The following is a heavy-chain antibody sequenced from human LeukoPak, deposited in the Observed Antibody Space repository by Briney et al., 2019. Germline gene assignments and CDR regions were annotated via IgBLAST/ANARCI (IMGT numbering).Heavy chain of an antibody. CDR2: IIPIFGTA. J-gene: IGHJ5*02. V-gene: IGHV1-69*13. D-gene: IGHD3-10*01. CDR3: ARDGGSGSYYNSFDP. CDR1: GGTFGSYA. Sequence: ASVKVSCKASGGTFGSYAISWVRQAPGQGLEWMGGIIPIFGTANYAQKFQGRVTITADESTSTAYMELSSLRSEDTAVYCCARDGGSGSYYNSFDPWGQGTLVTVSS.